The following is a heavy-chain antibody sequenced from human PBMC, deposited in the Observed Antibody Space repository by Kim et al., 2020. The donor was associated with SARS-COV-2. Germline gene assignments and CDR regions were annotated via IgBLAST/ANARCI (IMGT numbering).Heavy chain of an antibody. J-gene: IGHJ4*02. V-gene: IGHV3-21*01. CDR3: ARGEITMVRGVDY. Sequence: YADSVTGRFPISRDNAKNSLYLQMNSLRAEDTAVYYCARGEITMVRGVDYWGQGTLVTVSS. D-gene: IGHD3-10*01.